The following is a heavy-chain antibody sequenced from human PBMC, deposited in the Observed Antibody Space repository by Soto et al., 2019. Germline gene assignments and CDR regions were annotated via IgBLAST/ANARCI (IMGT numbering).Heavy chain of an antibody. CDR3: TRPLFCDSTGWSTRDAFDI. J-gene: IGHJ3*02. CDR1: GFTFSNYG. Sequence: QVQLVESGGGVVQPGRSLRLSCAASGFTFSNYGMHWVRQAPGKGLEWVAVIWYDGSYKYYADSVKGRFTISRDNSKNTLYLQMNSLRAEDTAVYYCTRPLFCDSTGWSTRDAFDIWGQGTMVTVSS. CDR2: IWYDGSYK. V-gene: IGHV3-33*01. D-gene: IGHD6-19*01.